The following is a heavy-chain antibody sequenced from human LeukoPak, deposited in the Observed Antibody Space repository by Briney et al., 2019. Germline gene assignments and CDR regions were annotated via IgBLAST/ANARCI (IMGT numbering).Heavy chain of an antibody. CDR1: GFTFSSYW. V-gene: IGHV3-7*01. CDR2: IKQDGSEK. J-gene: IGHJ6*03. CDR3: ARDNYGDYLSYYYYYYMDV. D-gene: IGHD4-17*01. Sequence: PGGSLRLSCAASGFTFSSYWMSWVRQAPGKGLEWVANIKQDGSEKYYVDSVKGRFTISRDNAKNSLYLQMNSLRAEDTAVYYCARDNYGDYLSYYYYYYMDVWGKGTTVTVSS.